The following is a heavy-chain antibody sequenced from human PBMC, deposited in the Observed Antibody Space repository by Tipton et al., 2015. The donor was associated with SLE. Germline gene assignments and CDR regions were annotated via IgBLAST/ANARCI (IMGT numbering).Heavy chain of an antibody. Sequence: GLVKPSQTLSLTCAISGDSVSSNSAAWGWIRQSPSRGLEWLGRTYYRSKWYYDYAVSVKSRISINPDTSKNQFSLRLNSVTAADTAVYYCASGHSDSWREGWFDPWGQGTLVTVSS. D-gene: IGHD6-13*01. CDR3: ASGHSDSWREGWFDP. CDR1: GDSVSSNSAA. CDR2: TYYRSKWYY. J-gene: IGHJ5*02. V-gene: IGHV6-1*01.